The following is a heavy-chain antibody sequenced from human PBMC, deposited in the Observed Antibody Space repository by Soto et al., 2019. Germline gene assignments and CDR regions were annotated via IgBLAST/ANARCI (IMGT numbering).Heavy chain of an antibody. CDR3: AKPIGAIGFDY. CDR2: ISYDGSNK. J-gene: IGHJ4*02. D-gene: IGHD3-22*01. V-gene: IGHV3-30*18. CDR1: GFTFSSYG. Sequence: QVQLVESGGGVVQPGRSLRLCCAASGFTFSSYGMHWVRQAPGKGLEWVAVISYDGSNKYYADSVKGRFTISRDNSKNTLYLQMNSLRAEDTAVYYCAKPIGAIGFDYWGQGTLVTVSS.